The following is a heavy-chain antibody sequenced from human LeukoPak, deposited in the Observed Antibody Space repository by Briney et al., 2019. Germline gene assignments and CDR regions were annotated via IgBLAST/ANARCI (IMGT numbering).Heavy chain of an antibody. CDR1: GGSISSGNYY. CDR2: IYYSGST. D-gene: IGHD2-15*01. V-gene: IGHV4-61*01. CDR3: ARDMREYCSGSSCYSDLYYYYYGMDV. J-gene: IGHJ6*02. Sequence: SQTLSLTCTVSGGSISSGNYYWSWIRQPPGKGLEWIGYIYYSGSTNYNPSLKSRVAISVDTSKDQFSLKLSSVTAADTAVYYCARDMREYCSGSSCYSDLYYYYYGMDVWGQGTTVTVSS.